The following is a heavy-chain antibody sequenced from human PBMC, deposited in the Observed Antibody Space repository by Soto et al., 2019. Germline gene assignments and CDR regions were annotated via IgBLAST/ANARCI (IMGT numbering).Heavy chain of an antibody. D-gene: IGHD5-12*01. CDR1: GGTFSSYT. CDR3: ARGNHRWLQLWYFDL. J-gene: IGHJ2*01. V-gene: IGHV1-69*12. Sequence: QVQLVQSGAEVKKPGSSVTVSCKASGGTFSSYTISWVRQAPGQGLEWMGGIIPIFGTANYAQKFQGRVTITADESTSTAYMELSSLRSEDTAVYYCARGNHRWLQLWYFDLWGRCNLVTVSS. CDR2: IIPIFGTA.